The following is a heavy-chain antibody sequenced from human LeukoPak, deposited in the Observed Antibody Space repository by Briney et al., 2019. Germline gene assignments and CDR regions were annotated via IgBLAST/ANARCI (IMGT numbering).Heavy chain of an antibody. CDR1: GDSISSYY. J-gene: IGHJ4*02. D-gene: IGHD1-7*01. CDR2: IYHSGSN. Sequence: SETLSLTCTVSGDSISSYYWSWIRQPPGKGLEWIGYIYHSGSNKYNPSLKSRVTISVDTSKNQFFLKLSSVTAADTAVYYCSRTGTTDYWGQGTLVTVSS. CDR3: SRTGTTDY. V-gene: IGHV4-59*01.